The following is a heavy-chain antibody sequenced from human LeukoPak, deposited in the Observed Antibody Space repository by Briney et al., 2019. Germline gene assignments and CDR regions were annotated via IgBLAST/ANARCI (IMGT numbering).Heavy chain of an antibody. CDR1: GFTFSSYG. J-gene: IGHJ6*03. CDR3: AKNGDRGAYCSGGSCYPYYYYYMDV. Sequence: GGSLRLSCAASGFTFSSYGMSWVRQAPGRGLEWVAAISSSGGTAYYADSVKGRFTISRDNSKNTLYLQMNSLRAEDTAIYYCAKNGDRGAYCSGGSCYPYYYYYMDVWGKGTTVTISS. D-gene: IGHD2-15*01. CDR2: ISSSGGTA. V-gene: IGHV3-23*01.